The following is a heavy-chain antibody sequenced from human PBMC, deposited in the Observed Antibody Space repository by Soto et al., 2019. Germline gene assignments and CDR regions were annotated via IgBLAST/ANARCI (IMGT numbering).Heavy chain of an antibody. CDR3: EREMSYSNYFDY. V-gene: IGHV3-21*01. CDR1: GFTFSSYS. CDR2: ISSSSSYI. D-gene: IGHD4-4*01. Sequence: EVQLVESGGGLVKPGGSLRLSCAASGFTFSSYSMNWVRQAPGKGLEWVSSISSSSSYIYYADSVKGRFTISRDNAKNSLYLQMNSLRAEDTAVYYCEREMSYSNYFDYWGQGTLVTVSS. J-gene: IGHJ4*02.